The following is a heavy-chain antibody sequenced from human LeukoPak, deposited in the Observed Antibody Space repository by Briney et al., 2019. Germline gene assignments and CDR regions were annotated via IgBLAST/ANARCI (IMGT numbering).Heavy chain of an antibody. CDR1: GFTFSSYA. CDR3: AREKHDYDDAFDI. CDR2: ISSNGGST. V-gene: IGHV3-64*01. J-gene: IGHJ3*02. D-gene: IGHD4-17*01. Sequence: PGGSLRLSCAASGFTFSSYAMHWVRQAPGKGLEYVSAISSNGGSTYYASSVKGRFTISRDNSKNTLYLQMGSLRAEDMAVYYCAREKHDYDDAFDIWGQGTMVTVSS.